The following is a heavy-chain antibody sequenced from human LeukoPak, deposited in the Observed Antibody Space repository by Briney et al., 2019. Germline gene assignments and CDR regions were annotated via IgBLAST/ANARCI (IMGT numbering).Heavy chain of an antibody. V-gene: IGHV4-59*08. CDR2: VYGGNT. Sequence: PSETLSLTCTVSGGSISSYAWNWIRQPPGHGLEWIGRVYGGNTNYNPSLMSRVTISFDTSKNQLSLNLRSVTAADTAVYSCARLLGEWELLADAAFDIWGQGTMVTVSS. D-gene: IGHD1-26*01. CDR3: ARLLGEWELLADAAFDI. J-gene: IGHJ3*02. CDR1: GGSISSYA.